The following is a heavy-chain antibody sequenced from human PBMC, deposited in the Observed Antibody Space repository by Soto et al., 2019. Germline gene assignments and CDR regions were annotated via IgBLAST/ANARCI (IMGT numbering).Heavy chain of an antibody. Sequence: SETLSLTCPVSGGSVRSGNHFWNWIRQPPGRGLEWLGYMYYTGVTNYNPSLKSRVSMSVDTSKNQFSLKLTSLTAADTAVYYCARGGEPLGYYGLDVWGQGTTVTVSS. CDR3: ARGGEPLGYYGLDV. CDR1: GGSVRSGNHF. J-gene: IGHJ6*02. CDR2: MYYTGVT. D-gene: IGHD3-10*01. V-gene: IGHV4-61*01.